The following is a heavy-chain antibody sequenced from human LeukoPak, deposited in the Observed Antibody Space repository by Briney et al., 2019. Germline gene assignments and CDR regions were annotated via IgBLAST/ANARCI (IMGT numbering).Heavy chain of an antibody. CDR1: GASINDFY. Sequence: SETLSLTCAVSGASINDFYWTWIRQPPGKGLEWIGYVYYGGSTNYNPSLKSRVSMSGDTSKNQFSLTLTSVTVADTAFYYCARGGIRGYSAFDNLDFWGLGTHVTVSS. V-gene: IGHV4-59*01. J-gene: IGHJ4*02. CDR3: ARGGIRGYSAFDNLDF. D-gene: IGHD5-12*01. CDR2: VYYGGST.